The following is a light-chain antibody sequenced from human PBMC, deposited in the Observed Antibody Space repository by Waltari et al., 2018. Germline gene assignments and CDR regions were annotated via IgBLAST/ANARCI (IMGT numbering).Light chain of an antibody. CDR2: DVA. CDR3: QQRSNWHSIT. CDR1: QSVSTT. J-gene: IGKJ5*01. V-gene: IGKV3-11*01. Sequence: EIVLTQSPATLSLSLGERATLFCRASQSVSTTLGWYQQKPGQAPRPLIYDVASRATGIPARFSGGRSGTAFTLTISSLEPEDVAVYYCQQRSNWHSITFGQGTRLEIK.